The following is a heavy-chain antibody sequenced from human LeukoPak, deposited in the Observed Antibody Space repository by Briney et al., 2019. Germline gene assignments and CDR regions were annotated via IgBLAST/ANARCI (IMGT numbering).Heavy chain of an antibody. CDR2: ISAYNGNT. D-gene: IGHD6-19*01. Sequence: GASVKVSCKASGYTFTSHGISWVRQAPGQGLEWMGWISAYNGNTNYAQKLQGRVTMTTDTSTSTAYMELRSLRSDDTAVYYCARVGLTGSGCYSATYSDYWGQGTLVTVSS. CDR1: GYTFTSHG. CDR3: ARVGLTGSGCYSATYSDY. J-gene: IGHJ4*02. V-gene: IGHV1-18*01.